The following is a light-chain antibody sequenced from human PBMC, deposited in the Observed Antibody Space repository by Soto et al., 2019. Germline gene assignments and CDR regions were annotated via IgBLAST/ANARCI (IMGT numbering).Light chain of an antibody. CDR2: EVR. V-gene: IGLV2-14*01. J-gene: IGLJ2*01. Sequence: QSALTQPASVSGSPGQSITISCAGTMRDVGGYNLVSWYQQHPGTPPQLILYEVRKLPSGISFRFAGSKSGNTASLTISGLQAEDEADYYCSSCTTRTSLIFGAGTKLTGL. CDR3: SSCTTRTSLI. CDR1: MRDVGGYNL.